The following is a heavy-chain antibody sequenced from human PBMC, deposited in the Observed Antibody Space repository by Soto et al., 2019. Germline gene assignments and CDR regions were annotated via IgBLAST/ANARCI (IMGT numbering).Heavy chain of an antibody. D-gene: IGHD2-2*01. CDR1: GFTFTAHA. Sequence: SLRLSCATSGFTFTAHAMSWVRQAPGKGLEWVSGISDTGGGTYYADSVKGRFTISRDTSKNTLYLQMDSLRAEDTAVYYCARSSSSWPHYWGQGTLVTVSS. V-gene: IGHV3-23*01. CDR3: ARSSSSWPHY. CDR2: ISDTGGGT. J-gene: IGHJ4*02.